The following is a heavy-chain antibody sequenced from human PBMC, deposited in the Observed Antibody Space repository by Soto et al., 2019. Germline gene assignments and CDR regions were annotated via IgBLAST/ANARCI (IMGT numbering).Heavy chain of an antibody. D-gene: IGHD6-13*01. V-gene: IGHV4-31*03. CDR2: IYYSGST. J-gene: IGHJ5*02. CDR3: VRERSGSSSLSNWFDP. CDR1: GGSISSGGYY. Sequence: QVQLQESGPGLVKPSQTLSLTCTVSGGSISSGGYYWSWIRQHPGKGLEWIGYIYYSGSTYYNPSLKSRVTISVDTSKNQFSLKLSSVTAADTAVYYCVRERSGSSSLSNWFDPWGQGTLVTVSS.